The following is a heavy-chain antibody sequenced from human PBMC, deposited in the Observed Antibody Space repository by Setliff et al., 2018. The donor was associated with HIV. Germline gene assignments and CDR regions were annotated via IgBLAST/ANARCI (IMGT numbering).Heavy chain of an antibody. CDR1: GGSMNSENNH. D-gene: IGHD1-26*01. Sequence: LSLTCTVSGGSMNSENNHWGWFRQPAGKGLEWIGRFTNRGSTDYNPSLKSRLSLRAASVTAADTAVYYCARGALQDGTGSYYEGFDYWGQGTLVTVSS. CDR3: ARGALQDGTGSYYEGFDY. J-gene: IGHJ4*02. CDR2: FTNRGST. V-gene: IGHV4-61*02.